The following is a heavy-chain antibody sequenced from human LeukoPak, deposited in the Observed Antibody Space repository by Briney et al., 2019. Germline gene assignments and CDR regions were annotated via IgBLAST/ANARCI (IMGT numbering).Heavy chain of an antibody. CDR3: ARDPGDYGGNRFDY. CDR1: GYTFTGYY. D-gene: IGHD4-23*01. V-gene: IGHV1-2*02. J-gene: IGHJ4*02. Sequence: GASVTVSCTASGYTFTGYYLHWVRQAPGQGLEWMGWINPNSGGTNYAQKFQGRVTMTRDTSISTAYMELSRLRSDDTAVYYCARDPGDYGGNRFDYWGQGTLVTISA. CDR2: INPNSGGT.